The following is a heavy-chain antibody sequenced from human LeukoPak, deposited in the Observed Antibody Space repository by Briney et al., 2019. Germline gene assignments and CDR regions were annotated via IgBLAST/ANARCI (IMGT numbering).Heavy chain of an antibody. CDR3: AKDDYYDTSGYRD. CDR2: ISFDGNDK. J-gene: IGHJ4*02. Sequence: GRSLRLSCAASGFGFGSYNMYWVRQAPGKGLEWVTLISFDGNDKKYADSVKGRFTVSRDNAKNSLYLQMNSLRAEDTAVYYCAKDDYYDTSGYRDWGQGTLVTVSS. D-gene: IGHD3-22*01. CDR1: GFGFGSYN. V-gene: IGHV3-30*18.